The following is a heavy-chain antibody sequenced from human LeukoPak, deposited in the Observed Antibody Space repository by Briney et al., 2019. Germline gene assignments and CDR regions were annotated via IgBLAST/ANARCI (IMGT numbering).Heavy chain of an antibody. V-gene: IGHV3-53*01. CDR1: GFIVRTNY. CDR2: IYTGGST. CDR3: ARDHYYYCMDV. J-gene: IGHJ6*02. Sequence: GGSLRLSCAASGFIVRTNYMSWVRQAPGKGLEWVSVIYTGGSTYYADSVKGRFTISRDNSQNTLYLQMNSLRAEDTAVYYCARDHYYYCMDVWGQGTTVTVSS.